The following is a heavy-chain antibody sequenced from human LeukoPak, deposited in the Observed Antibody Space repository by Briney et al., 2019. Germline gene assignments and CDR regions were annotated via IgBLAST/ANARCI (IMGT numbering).Heavy chain of an antibody. CDR3: AKADYGDYVGFPD. V-gene: IGHV3-23*01. CDR2: IGGSGVST. Sequence: GGSLRLSCAASGFTFSSYAMSWVRQAPGKGLEWVSGIGGSGVSTYYADSVKGRFTISRDNSKNTLYLQMNSLRAEDTAVYYCAKADYGDYVGFPDWGQGTLVTVSS. D-gene: IGHD4-17*01. CDR1: GFTFSSYA. J-gene: IGHJ4*02.